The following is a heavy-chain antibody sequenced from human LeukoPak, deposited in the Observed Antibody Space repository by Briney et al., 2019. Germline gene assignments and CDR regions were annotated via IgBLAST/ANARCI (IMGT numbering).Heavy chain of an antibody. Sequence: GGSLRLSCAASGFIFSNYWMSWVRQAPGKGLEWVANIKQDGSEKYYVDSVKGRFTISRDNAKNSVYMQMNSLRAEDTAVYSCGRQRRYCSGDSCYQRTFDFWGQGTLVTVSS. CDR2: IKQDGSEK. CDR1: GFIFSNYW. CDR3: GRQRRYCSGDSCYQRTFDF. D-gene: IGHD2-15*01. V-gene: IGHV3-7*01. J-gene: IGHJ4*02.